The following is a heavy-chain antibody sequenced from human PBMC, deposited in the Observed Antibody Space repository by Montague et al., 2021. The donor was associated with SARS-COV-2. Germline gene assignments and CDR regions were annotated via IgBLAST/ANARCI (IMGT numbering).Heavy chain of an antibody. CDR1: SSSFLRFY. J-gene: IGHJ5*02. CDR3: ARPRGSHYLAWFDP. CDR2: INPLGNA. D-gene: IGHD3-10*01. Sequence: SETLSLTCTVTSSSFLRFYWSWIRQPPGGGLEWIGDINPLGNAFYNWSLSSRVTISVSTSSYQFSLRLTSVTAADTAVYYCARPRGSHYLAWFDPWGQGTLVTVSS. V-gene: IGHV4-34*01.